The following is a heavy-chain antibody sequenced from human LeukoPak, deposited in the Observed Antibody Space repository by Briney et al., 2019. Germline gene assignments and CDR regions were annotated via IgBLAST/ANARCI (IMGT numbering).Heavy chain of an antibody. CDR2: TYYKSNWFN. J-gene: IGHJ6*02. D-gene: IGHD5-24*01. V-gene: IGHV6-1*01. CDR1: GDSFSSHSVA. CDR3: ARWLHKETVMDV. Sequence: SQTLSLTCAISGDSFSSHSVAWNWIRPSPSRGLKWLGRTYYKSNWFNNHAISVKSRISINPETSKNQFSLQLNAVTPEDTAVYYCARWLHKETVMDVWGQGTTVTVSS.